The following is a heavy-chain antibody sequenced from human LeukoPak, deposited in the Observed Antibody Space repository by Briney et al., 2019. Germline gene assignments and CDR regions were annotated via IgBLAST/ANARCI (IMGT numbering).Heavy chain of an antibody. D-gene: IGHD5-12*01. V-gene: IGHV3-23*01. CDR3: AKGTEYSGYVWPFDI. CDR2: ISGSSYYI. J-gene: IGHJ3*02. Sequence: GGSLRLSCAASGFTFSSYAMSWVRQAPGKGLEWVSSISGSSYYIYYADSVKGRFAISRDNSKRTLYLQMNSLRAEDTAVYFCAKGTEYSGYVWPFDIWGQGTVVTVSS. CDR1: GFTFSSYA.